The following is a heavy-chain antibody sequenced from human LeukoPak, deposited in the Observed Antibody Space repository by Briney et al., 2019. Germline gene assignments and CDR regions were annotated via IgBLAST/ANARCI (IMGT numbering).Heavy chain of an antibody. CDR2: ISAYNGNT. CDR3: ALDSSGWYYYFDY. V-gene: IGHV1-18*01. Sequence: ASVKVSCKASGGTFSSYAISWVRQAPGQGLEWMGWISAYNGNTNYAQKLQGRVTMTTDTSTSTAYMELRSLRSDDTAVYYCALDSSGWYYYFDYWGQGTLVTVSS. J-gene: IGHJ4*02. CDR1: GGTFSSYA. D-gene: IGHD6-19*01.